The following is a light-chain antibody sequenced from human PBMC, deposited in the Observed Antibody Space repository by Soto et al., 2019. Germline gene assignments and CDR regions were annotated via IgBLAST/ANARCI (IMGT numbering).Light chain of an antibody. CDR1: QDISSF. CDR3: QQTESYPST. CDR2: AAS. V-gene: IGKV1-9*01. J-gene: IGKJ4*01. Sequence: ASVGDRVTITCRASQDISSFLAWYQQKPGKAPKLLIFAASTLQSGVPSRFSGSGSGTDFTLTISSLQPEEFATYYCQQTESYPSTFGGGTRWIS.